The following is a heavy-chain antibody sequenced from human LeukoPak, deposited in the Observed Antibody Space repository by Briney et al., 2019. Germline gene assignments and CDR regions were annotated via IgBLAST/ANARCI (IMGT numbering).Heavy chain of an antibody. CDR1: GGTFSSYA. D-gene: IGHD6-13*01. CDR2: IIPILGIA. J-gene: IGHJ4*02. V-gene: IGHV1-69*04. Sequence: GASVKVSCKASGGTFSSYAISWVRQAPGQGLEWMGRIIPILGIANYAQKFQGRVTITADKSTSTAYMELSSLRSEDTAVYYCARDLLEDSSSWPLFDYWGQGTLVTVSS. CDR3: ARDLLEDSSSWPLFDY.